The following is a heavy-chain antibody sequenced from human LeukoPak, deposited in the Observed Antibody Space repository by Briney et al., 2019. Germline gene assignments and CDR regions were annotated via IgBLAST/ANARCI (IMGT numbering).Heavy chain of an antibody. CDR3: ARAIVATINPFDY. CDR1: GFTFSSYS. V-gene: IGHV3-21*01. CDR2: ISSSSSYI. Sequence: GGSLRLSCAASGFTFSSYSMTWVRQAPGKGLEWVSSISSSSSYIYYADSVKGRFTISRDNAKNSLYLQMNSLRAEDTAVYYCARAIVATINPFDYWGQGALVTVSS. J-gene: IGHJ4*02. D-gene: IGHD5-12*01.